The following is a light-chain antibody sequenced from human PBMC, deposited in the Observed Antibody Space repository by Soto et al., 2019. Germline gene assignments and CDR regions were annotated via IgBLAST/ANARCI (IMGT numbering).Light chain of an antibody. V-gene: IGLV2-14*01. J-gene: IGLJ1*01. CDR2: DVS. CDR1: SSEVGDYNY. CDR3: SSYTSSSTRV. Sequence: QSALTQPASVSGSPGQSITISCTGTSSEVGDYNYVSWYQQHPGKAPKLVIFDVSDRPSGVSNRFSGSKSGNTASLTISGLQAEDEADYYCSSYTSSSTRVFGTGTKLTVL.